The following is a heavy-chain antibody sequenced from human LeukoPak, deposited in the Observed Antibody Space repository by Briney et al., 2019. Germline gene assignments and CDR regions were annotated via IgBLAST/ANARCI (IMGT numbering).Heavy chain of an antibody. Sequence: PGGSLRLSCAASGFTFSSYAMSWVRQAPGKGLEWVSAISGSGGSTYYADSVKGRFTISRDNSKNTLYLQMNSLRAEDTAVYYCAKGTYYDFWSGYYEWGQGTLVTVSS. CDR1: GFTFSSYA. CDR2: ISGSGGST. CDR3: AKGTYYDFWSGYYE. D-gene: IGHD3-3*01. V-gene: IGHV3-23*01. J-gene: IGHJ4*02.